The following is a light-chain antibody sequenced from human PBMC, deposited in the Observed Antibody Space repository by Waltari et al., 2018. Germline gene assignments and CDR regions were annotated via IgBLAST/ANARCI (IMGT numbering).Light chain of an antibody. V-gene: IGKV3-20*01. Sequence: EVVLTQSPATLSLSPGESATLSYRASQSLTNRYLTCDQQKPGQAPRLLIYGASSRAAGIPDRFSGSGSGTDFTLIISRLEPDDFAVYYCQQYGSSILYTFGQGTKLEIK. CDR2: GAS. J-gene: IGKJ2*01. CDR1: QSLTNRY. CDR3: QQYGSSILYT.